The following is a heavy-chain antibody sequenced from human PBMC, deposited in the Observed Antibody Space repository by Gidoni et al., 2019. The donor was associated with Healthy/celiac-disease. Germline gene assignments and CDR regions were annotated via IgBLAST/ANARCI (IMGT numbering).Heavy chain of an antibody. J-gene: IGHJ4*02. D-gene: IGHD3-9*01. CDR1: GYTFTGHY. Sequence: QVQLVQSGAEGKKPGASVKVSCKVSGYTFTGHYMHWVRQAPGPGLEWMGWINPNSGGTNYAQKFQGSVTMTRDTSISTAYMELSRLRSDDTAVYYCARDFSRYDILTGTLDYWGQGTLVTVSS. CDR2: INPNSGGT. CDR3: ARDFSRYDILTGTLDY. V-gene: IGHV1-2*02.